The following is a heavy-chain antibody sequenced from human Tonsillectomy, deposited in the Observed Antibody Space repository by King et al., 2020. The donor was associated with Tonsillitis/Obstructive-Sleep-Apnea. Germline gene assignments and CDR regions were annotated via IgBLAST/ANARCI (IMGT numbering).Heavy chain of an antibody. Sequence: VQLQQWGAGLFKASETLSLTCAVYGGSFSDYYWSWIRQPPGKGLEWIGEIDHSGSTNYNPSLKSRVTMSVDTSKNQFSLKLSSVTAADTAVYYCARVGGTRHGYYYYYMDVWGKGTTVTVSS. J-gene: IGHJ6*03. D-gene: IGHD1-26*01. CDR2: IDHSGST. V-gene: IGHV4-34*01. CDR1: GGSFSDYY. CDR3: ARVGGTRHGYYYYYMDV.